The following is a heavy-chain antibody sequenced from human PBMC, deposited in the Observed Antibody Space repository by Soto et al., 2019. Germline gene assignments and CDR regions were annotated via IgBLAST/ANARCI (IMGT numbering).Heavy chain of an antibody. D-gene: IGHD3-3*01. V-gene: IGHV1-46*01. Sequence: ASVKVSCKASGYTFTSDYIHWVRQAPGQGLEWMGIINPSGGSTSYAQKFQGRVTMTRDTSTSTVYMELSSLRSEDTAVYYCARAGGDFWSPSDAFDIWGQGTMVTVSS. CDR1: GYTFTSDY. J-gene: IGHJ3*02. CDR3: ARAGGDFWSPSDAFDI. CDR2: INPSGGST.